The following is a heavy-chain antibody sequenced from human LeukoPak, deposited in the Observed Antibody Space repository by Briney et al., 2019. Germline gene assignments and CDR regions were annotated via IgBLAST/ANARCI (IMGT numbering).Heavy chain of an antibody. D-gene: IGHD3-3*01. CDR2: IYYSGNT. V-gene: IGHV4-59*01. CDR3: ARESSFGVFDY. Sequence: ASETLSLTCTVSGGSISNYYWSWIRQPPGKGPEWIGFIYYSGNTNYNPSLKSRVTISVDTPKSQFSLNLTSVTAADTAVYYCARESSFGVFDYWGQGTLVTVSS. J-gene: IGHJ4*02. CDR1: GGSISNYY.